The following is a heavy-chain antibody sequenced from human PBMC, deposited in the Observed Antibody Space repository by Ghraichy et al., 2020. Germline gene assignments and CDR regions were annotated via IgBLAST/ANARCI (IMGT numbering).Heavy chain of an antibody. J-gene: IGHJ6*02. CDR3: AKELRLGMDDGMDV. Sequence: GGSLRLSCAASGFTFSSYGMHWVRQAPGKGLEWVAVISYDGSNKYYADSVKGRFTISRDNSKNTLYLQMNSLRAEDTAVYYCAKELRLGMDDGMDVWGQGTTVTVSS. CDR1: GFTFSSYG. V-gene: IGHV3-30*18. D-gene: IGHD7-27*01. CDR2: ISYDGSNK.